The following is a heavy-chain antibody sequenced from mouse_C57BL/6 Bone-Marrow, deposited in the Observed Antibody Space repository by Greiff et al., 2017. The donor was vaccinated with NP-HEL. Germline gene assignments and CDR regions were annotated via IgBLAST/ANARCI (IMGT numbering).Heavy chain of an antibody. CDR2: ISDGGSYT. J-gene: IGHJ4*01. CDR1: GFTFSSYA. CDR3: ARENYYGSSYKAMDY. V-gene: IGHV5-4*01. D-gene: IGHD1-1*01. Sequence: EVMLVESGGGLVKPGGSLKLSCAASGFTFSSYAMSWVRQTPEKRLAWVATISDGGSYTYYPDNVKGRFPISRDNAKNNLYLQMSHLKSEDTAMYYCARENYYGSSYKAMDYWGQGTSVTVSS.